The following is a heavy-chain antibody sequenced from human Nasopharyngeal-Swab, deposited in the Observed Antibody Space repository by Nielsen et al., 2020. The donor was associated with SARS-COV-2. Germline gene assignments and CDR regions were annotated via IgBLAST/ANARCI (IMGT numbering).Heavy chain of an antibody. CDR2: IYYSGNT. CDR3: ARSDAYGDGDFDY. CDR1: GGSISSYY. Sequence: SETLSLTCPVFGGSISSYYWSWFRQPPGKGLEWIGYIYYSGNTNYNPSLKSRVTISVDTSQNQFSLKLSSVTAADTAVYYCARSDAYGDGDFDYWGEGTLVTVSS. V-gene: IGHV4-59*01. D-gene: IGHD4-17*01. J-gene: IGHJ4*02.